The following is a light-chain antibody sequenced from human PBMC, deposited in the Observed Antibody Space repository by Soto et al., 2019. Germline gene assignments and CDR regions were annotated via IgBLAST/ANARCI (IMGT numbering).Light chain of an antibody. CDR3: AAWDDSLNGFYV. V-gene: IGLV1-44*01. CDR1: SSKIGSNT. Sequence: QSVLPQPPSASGTPGQRVTSSCSGSSSKIGSNTVNWYQQLPGTAPKLLMYSNNQRPSGVPDRFSGSKSGTSASLAISGLQSEDEADYSCAAWDDSLNGFYVFGTGTKVTVL. J-gene: IGLJ1*01. CDR2: SNN.